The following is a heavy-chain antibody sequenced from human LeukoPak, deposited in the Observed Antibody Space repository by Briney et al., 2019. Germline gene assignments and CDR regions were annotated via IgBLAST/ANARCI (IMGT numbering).Heavy chain of an antibody. CDR3: ARNKPLDPCAF. D-gene: IGHD1/OR15-1a*01. V-gene: IGHV4-59*01. CDR2: IYYSGNT. CDR1: GGSLSSYY. Sequence: PSETLSLTCTVSGGSLSSYYWSWIRQPPGKGLEWIGYIYYSGNTYYNPSLKSRVTISVDTSENQFSLKLNSVTAADTAVYYCARNKPLDPCAFWGQGTMVTVSS. J-gene: IGHJ3*01.